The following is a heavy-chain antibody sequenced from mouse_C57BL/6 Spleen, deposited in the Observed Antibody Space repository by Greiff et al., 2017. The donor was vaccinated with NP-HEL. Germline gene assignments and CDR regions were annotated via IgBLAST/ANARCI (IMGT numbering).Heavy chain of an antibody. CDR1: GYSITSGYY. D-gene: IGHD2-4*01. Sequence: EVHLVESGPGLVKPSQSLSLTCSVTGYSITSGYYWNWIRQFPGNKLEWMGYISYDGSNNYNPSLKNRISITRDTSKNQFFLKLNSVTTEDTATYYCARDDYDEGGAMDYWGQGTSVTVSS. V-gene: IGHV3-6*01. CDR3: ARDDYDEGGAMDY. CDR2: ISYDGSN. J-gene: IGHJ4*01.